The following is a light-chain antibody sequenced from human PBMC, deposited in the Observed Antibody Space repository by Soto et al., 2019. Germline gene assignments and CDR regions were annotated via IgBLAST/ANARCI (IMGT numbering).Light chain of an antibody. V-gene: IGKV1-5*03. CDR3: QQYKNSPWA. Sequence: DIQMTQSPSTLSASVGDRVTITCRASQNIDSWLAWYQQKPGKAPKLLIYKASSLESGVPSRFSGSRSGTEFPLTISSLQPDDFATYYCQQYKNSPWAFGQGTKVEIK. CDR1: QNIDSW. CDR2: KAS. J-gene: IGKJ1*01.